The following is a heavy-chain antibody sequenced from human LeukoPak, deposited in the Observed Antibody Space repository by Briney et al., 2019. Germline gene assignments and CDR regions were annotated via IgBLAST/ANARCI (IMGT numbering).Heavy chain of an antibody. D-gene: IGHD3-22*01. J-gene: IGHJ6*03. CDR2: IYYSGST. V-gene: IGHV4-59*01. CDR3: ARGGQTYYYDSSGYPYYYYYMDV. CDR1: GGSISSYY. Sequence: SEALSLTCTVSGGSISSYYWSWIRQPPGKGLEWIGYIYYSGSTNYNPSLKSRVTISVDTSKNQFSLKLSSVTAADSAVYYCARGGQTYYYDSSGYPYYYYYMDVWGKGTTVTISS.